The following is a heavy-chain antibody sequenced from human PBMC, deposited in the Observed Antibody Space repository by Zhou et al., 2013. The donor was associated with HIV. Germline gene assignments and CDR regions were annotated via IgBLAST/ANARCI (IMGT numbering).Heavy chain of an antibody. Sequence: QVQLVQSGAEVKKPGSSVKVSCKASGGTFSNYAISWVRQAPGQGLEWMGGIIPILGTANYAQKFQGRVTITTDESTNTAYMELSSLRSEDTAVYYCARIPTTDYYFYYMDVWGKGTTVTVSS. D-gene: IGHD2-2*01. J-gene: IGHJ6*03. CDR1: GGTFSNYA. CDR3: ARIPTTDYYFYYMDV. V-gene: IGHV1-69*05. CDR2: IIPILGTA.